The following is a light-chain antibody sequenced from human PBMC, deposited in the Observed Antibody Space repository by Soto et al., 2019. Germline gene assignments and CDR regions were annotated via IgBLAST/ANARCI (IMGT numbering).Light chain of an antibody. CDR3: NSYTRRSLYV. J-gene: IGLJ1*01. CDR2: EVS. Sequence: QSALTQPASVSGSPGQSITISCTGTSSDVGAYNYVSWYQQHPGEAPKLILFEVSYRPSGVSHRFSGSKSGNTASLTISGLQPEDEADYYCNSYTRRSLYVFGTGTKLTVL. CDR1: SSDVGAYNY. V-gene: IGLV2-14*01.